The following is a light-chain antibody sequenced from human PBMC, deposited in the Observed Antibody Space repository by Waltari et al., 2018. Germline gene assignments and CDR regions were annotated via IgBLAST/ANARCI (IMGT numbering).Light chain of an antibody. CDR2: AAS. J-gene: IGKJ3*01. Sequence: DIQMTQSPSSLSASVGDRVTITCRASQGISSWLVWYQQKSDEAPKTLIYAASNLQSGVPSRFSGSGSGTHFTLTISSLQPEDFATYYCQHYDSYPPTFGPGTKVDHK. CDR3: QHYDSYPPT. V-gene: IGKV1D-16*01. CDR1: QGISSW.